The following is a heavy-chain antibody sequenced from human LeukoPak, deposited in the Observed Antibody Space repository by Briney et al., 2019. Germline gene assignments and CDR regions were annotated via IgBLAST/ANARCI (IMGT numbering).Heavy chain of an antibody. CDR1: GYTLTELS. D-gene: IGHD3-10*01. Sequence: ASVKVSCKVSGYTLTELSMHRVRQAPGKGLEWMGGFDPEDGETIYAQKFQGRVTMTEDTSTDAAYMELSSLRSEDTAVYYCAKTPPGEVLWFGEFMYWGQGTLVTVSS. CDR3: AKTPPGEVLWFGEFMY. CDR2: FDPEDGET. V-gene: IGHV1-24*01. J-gene: IGHJ4*02.